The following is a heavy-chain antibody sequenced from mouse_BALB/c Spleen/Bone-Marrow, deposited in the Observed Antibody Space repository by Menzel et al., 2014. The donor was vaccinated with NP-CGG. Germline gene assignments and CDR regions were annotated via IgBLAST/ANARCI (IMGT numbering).Heavy chain of an antibody. CDR3: TRSETGPFAY. J-gene: IGHJ3*01. CDR1: GYTFTDYE. D-gene: IGHD4-1*01. Sequence: LVESGAELVRPGASVTLSCKASGYTFTDYEMHWVKQTPVHGLEWIGAIDPETGGTAYNQKFKGKATLTADKSSSTAYTELRSLTSEDSAVYYCTRSETGPFAYWGQGTLVTVSA. CDR2: IDPETGGT. V-gene: IGHV1-15*01.